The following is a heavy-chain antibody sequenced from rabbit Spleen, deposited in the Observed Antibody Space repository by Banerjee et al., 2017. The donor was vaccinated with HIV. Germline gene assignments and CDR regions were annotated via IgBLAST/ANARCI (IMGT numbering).Heavy chain of an antibody. CDR1: GVSFSLSSY. J-gene: IGHJ4*01. CDR2: IDAGSSGFT. V-gene: IGHV1S40*01. Sequence: QSLEESGGDLVKPGASLTLTCTASGVSFSLSSYMCWVRQAPGKGLEWIACIDAGSSGFTYFATWVNGRFSISRENAQNTVFLQMTSLTAADTATYFCARDGAGGSYFALWGPGTLVTVS. D-gene: IGHD8-1*01. CDR3: ARDGAGGSYFAL.